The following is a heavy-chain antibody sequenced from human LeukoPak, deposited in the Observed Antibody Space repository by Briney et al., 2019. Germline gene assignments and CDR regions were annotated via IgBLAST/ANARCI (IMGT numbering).Heavy chain of an antibody. Sequence: PGGSLRLSCAASGFTFSSYWMHWVRQAPGKGLVWVSRITSDGSSTSYADSVKGRFTISRDNAKNTLYLQMNSLRAEDTAVYYCARAGIAVAGFKDYYYYMDVWGKGTTVTVSS. CDR2: ITSDGSST. CDR1: GFTFSSYW. V-gene: IGHV3-74*01. CDR3: ARAGIAVAGFKDYYYYMDV. D-gene: IGHD6-19*01. J-gene: IGHJ6*03.